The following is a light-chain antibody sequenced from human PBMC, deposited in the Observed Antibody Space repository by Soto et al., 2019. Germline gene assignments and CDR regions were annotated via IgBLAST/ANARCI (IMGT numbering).Light chain of an antibody. V-gene: IGLV2-14*02. Sequence: QSALTQPASVSGSPGQSITISCTGTSSDVGSYNLVSWYQQHPGKAPKLMIYEGSKRPSGVSNRFSGSKSGNTASLTISGLQAEDEADYYCSSFTSSSTVVFGGGTQLTVL. CDR2: EGS. CDR1: SSDVGSYNL. CDR3: SSFTSSSTVV. J-gene: IGLJ2*01.